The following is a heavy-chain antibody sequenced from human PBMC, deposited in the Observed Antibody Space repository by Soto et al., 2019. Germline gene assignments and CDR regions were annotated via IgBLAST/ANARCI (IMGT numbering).Heavy chain of an antibody. CDR1: GFSLSTSGMR. V-gene: IGHV2-70*04. Sequence: SGPTLVNPTQTLTLTCTFSGFSLSTSGMRVSWIRQPPGKALEWLSRIDWDDDKFYSTSLKTRLTISKDTSKNQVVLTMTNMDPVDTATYYCARMCIAVAANPYYFDYWGQGTLVTVSS. CDR3: ARMCIAVAANPYYFDY. CDR2: IDWDDDK. D-gene: IGHD6-19*01. J-gene: IGHJ4*02.